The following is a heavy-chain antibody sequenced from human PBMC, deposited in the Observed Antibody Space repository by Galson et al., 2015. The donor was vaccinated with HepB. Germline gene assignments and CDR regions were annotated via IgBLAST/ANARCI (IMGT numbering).Heavy chain of an antibody. J-gene: IGHJ6*02. CDR1: GYTFTSYS. Sequence: SVKVSCKASGYTFTSYSMHWVRQAPGQRLEWMGWINASNGNTKYSQKFQGRVTMTRDTSASTAYMELSSLRSEDTAVYYCARENAYMYYDYVWGRTAAGGMEVWGQGTTVTVSS. D-gene: IGHD3-16*01. CDR2: INASNGNT. CDR3: ARENAYMYYDYVWGRTAAGGMEV. V-gene: IGHV1-3*01.